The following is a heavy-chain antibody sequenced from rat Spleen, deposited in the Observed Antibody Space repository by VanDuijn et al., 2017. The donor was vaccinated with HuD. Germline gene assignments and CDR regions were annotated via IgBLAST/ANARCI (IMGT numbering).Heavy chain of an antibody. CDR3: AREDYYGYGFDY. CDR1: GFSLTSYT. V-gene: IGHV2-6*01. J-gene: IGHJ2*01. CDR2: ISSGGTT. D-gene: IGHD1-7*01. Sequence: QVQLKESGPGLVQPSQTLSLTYTVSGFSLTSYTISWVRQPPGKGLEWIAAISSGGTTYYNSTLKSRLSISRDISKSQLFLKMNSLQTEDIATYYCAREDYYGYGFDYWGQGVMVTVSS.